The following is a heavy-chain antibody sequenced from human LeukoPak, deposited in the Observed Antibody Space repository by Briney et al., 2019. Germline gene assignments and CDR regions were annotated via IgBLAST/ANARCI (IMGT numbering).Heavy chain of an antibody. CDR1: GFTFSDYY. CDR2: ISSSGSTI. J-gene: IGHJ4*02. CDR3: ARNYYDSSGYPPFDY. D-gene: IGHD3-22*01. Sequence: PGGSLRLSCAASGFTFSDYYMSWIRQAPGKGLEWVSYISSSGSTIYYADSVKGRFTISRDNAKNSLYLQMNSLRAEDTAVYYCARNYYDSSGYPPFDYWGQGTLVTVSS. V-gene: IGHV3-11*01.